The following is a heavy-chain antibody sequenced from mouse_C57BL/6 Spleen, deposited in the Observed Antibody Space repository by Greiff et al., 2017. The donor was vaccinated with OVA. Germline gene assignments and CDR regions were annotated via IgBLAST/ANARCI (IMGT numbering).Heavy chain of an antibody. V-gene: IGHV5-17*01. CDR3: AKGDDGYLYYFDY. CDR2: ISSGSSTI. CDR1: GFTFSDYG. Sequence: EVKLVESGGGLVKPGGSLKLSCAASGFTFSDYGMHWVRQAPEKGLEWVAYISSGSSTIYYADTVKGRFTISRDNAKNTLFLQMTSLRSEDTAMYYCAKGDDGYLYYFDYWGQGTTLTVSS. J-gene: IGHJ2*01. D-gene: IGHD2-3*01.